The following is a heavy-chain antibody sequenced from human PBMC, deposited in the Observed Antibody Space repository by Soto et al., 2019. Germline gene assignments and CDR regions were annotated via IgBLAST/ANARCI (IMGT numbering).Heavy chain of an antibody. CDR1: GYTFTSYD. D-gene: IGHD3-22*01. CDR3: AGVYDSSGYYYFDY. V-gene: IGHV1-8*01. Sequence: QVQLVQSGAEVKKPGASVKVSCKASGYTFTSYDINWVRQATGQGLEWMGWMNPNSGNTGYAQKFQGRVTMTRNTSISTAYMELSSLRSEATAVYYCAGVYDSSGYYYFDYWGQGTLVTVSS. J-gene: IGHJ4*02. CDR2: MNPNSGNT.